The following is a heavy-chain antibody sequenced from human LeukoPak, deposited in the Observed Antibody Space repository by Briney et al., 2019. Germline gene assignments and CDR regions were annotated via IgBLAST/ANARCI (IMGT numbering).Heavy chain of an antibody. CDR1: GFSLSTSGVG. D-gene: IGHD3-22*01. V-gene: IGHV2-5*02. CDR2: IYWDDDK. CDR3: ARTKATNYYDSSGYRDY. J-gene: IGHJ4*02. Sequence: ESGPTLVKPTQTLTLTCTFSGFSLSTSGVGVGWIRQPPGKALEWLALIYWDDDKRYSPSLKSRLTITKDTSKNQVLLTMTTMAPVDTATYYCARTKATNYYDSSGYRDYWGQGTLVTVSS.